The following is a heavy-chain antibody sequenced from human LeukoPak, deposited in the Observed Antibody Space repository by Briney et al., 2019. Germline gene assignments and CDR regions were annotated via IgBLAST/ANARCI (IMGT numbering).Heavy chain of an antibody. CDR3: ASSGSSLFDP. J-gene: IGHJ5*02. CDR1: GFTFDDYG. Sequence: GGSLRLSCAASGFTFDDYGMSWVRQAPGKGLEWVSGINWNGGSTAYSDSVKGRFTISRDNAKNSLYLQMNSLRAEDTAVYYCASSGSSLFDPWGQGTLVTVSS. CDR2: INWNGGST. D-gene: IGHD1-26*01. V-gene: IGHV3-20*04.